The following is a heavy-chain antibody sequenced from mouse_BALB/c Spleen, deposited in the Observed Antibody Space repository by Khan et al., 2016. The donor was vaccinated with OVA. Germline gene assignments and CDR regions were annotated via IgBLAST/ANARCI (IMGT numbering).Heavy chain of an antibody. CDR2: ITHSGET. V-gene: IGHV12-3*02. Sequence: VQLQESGPGLVKPSQSLFLACSITGFPITSGYYWIWIRQSPGKPLEWMGYITHSGETFYNPSLQSPISITRETSKNQFYLQLNSVTTEDTAMYYCRGDIYGYWYFDVWGAGTTVTVSS. J-gene: IGHJ1*01. CDR3: RGDIYGYWYFDV. D-gene: IGHD1-1*02. CDR1: GFPITSGYY.